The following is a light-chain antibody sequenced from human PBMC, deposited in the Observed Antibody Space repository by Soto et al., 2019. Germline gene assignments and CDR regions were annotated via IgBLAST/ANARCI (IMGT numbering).Light chain of an antibody. CDR3: SSYTDSSSRV. CDR1: SSDIGGYNY. V-gene: IGLV2-14*01. CDR2: EVI. Sequence: QSALTQPASVSGSPGQSITISCTGTSSDIGGYNYVSWYQQHPGKAPKLIIYEVINRPSGISNRFSGSKSGNTASLTISGLQAEDEADYYCSSYTDSSSRVFGGGTKLTVL. J-gene: IGLJ2*01.